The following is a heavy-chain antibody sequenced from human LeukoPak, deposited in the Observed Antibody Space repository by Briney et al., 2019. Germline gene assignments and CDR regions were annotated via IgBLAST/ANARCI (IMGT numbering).Heavy chain of an antibody. Sequence: SQTRSLTSPLYAGSFSGQYWSWIRQPPGNGREWIGEINDSGSHNYNPCLKSRVTISVDTYKNQFSLKLSSVTAADTAVYYCARHRDLLRDFDHWGEGTLLTVFS. J-gene: IGHJ4*02. V-gene: IGHV4-34*01. CDR3: ARHRDLLRDFDH. CDR1: AGSFSGQY. D-gene: IGHD3-10*01. CDR2: INDSGSH.